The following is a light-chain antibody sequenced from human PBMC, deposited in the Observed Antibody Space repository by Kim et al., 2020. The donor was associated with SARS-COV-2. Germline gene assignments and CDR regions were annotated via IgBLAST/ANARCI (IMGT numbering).Light chain of an antibody. CDR2: RNN. J-gene: IGLJ1*01. Sequence: ELTQPPSASGTPGQRVTISCSGSTSNIGSNYVSWYQQLPGTAPKVLIYRNNQRPSGVPDRFSGSKSGTSASLAISGLRSEDEADYYCAAWDDSLGGPIYVFGTGTKVTVL. V-gene: IGLV1-47*01. CDR1: TSNIGSNY. CDR3: AAWDDSLGGPIYV.